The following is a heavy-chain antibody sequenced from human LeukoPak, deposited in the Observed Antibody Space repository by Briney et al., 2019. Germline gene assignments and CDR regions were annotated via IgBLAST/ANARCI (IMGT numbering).Heavy chain of an antibody. V-gene: IGHV4-59*01. J-gene: IGHJ3*02. D-gene: IGHD3-22*01. CDR2: IYYSGST. CDR3: ARVKDDSSGYSHDAFDI. CDR1: GGSISSYY. Sequence: SETLSLTCTVSGGSISSYYWSWIRQPPGKGLEWIGYIYYSGSTNYNPSLKSRVTISVDTSKNQFSLKLSSVTAADTAVYYCARVKDDSSGYSHDAFDIWGQGTMVTVS.